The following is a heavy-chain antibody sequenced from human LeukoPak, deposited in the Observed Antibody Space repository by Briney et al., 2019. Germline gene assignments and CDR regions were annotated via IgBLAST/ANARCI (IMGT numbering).Heavy chain of an antibody. V-gene: IGHV4-39*01. J-gene: IGHJ6*03. CDR3: ARHVIGLAAPAAHYYYDYFMDG. D-gene: IGHD6-13*01. CDR2: VYYSGST. Sequence: SETLSLTCTVSGGSISMGWFCCGWIRQPPGKGLEWIGNVYYSGSTYHNPSLKSRVTISVDTSKNLFSLKLSSVIAAETAVYYCARHVIGLAAPAAHYYYDYFMDGWRKATTVTVCS. CDR1: GGSISMGWFC.